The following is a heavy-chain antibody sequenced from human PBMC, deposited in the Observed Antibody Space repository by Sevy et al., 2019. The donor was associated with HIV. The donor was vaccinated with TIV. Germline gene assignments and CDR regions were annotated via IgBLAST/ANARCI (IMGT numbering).Heavy chain of an antibody. CDR2: IRYDGSNK. CDR3: GKGFGLLRSPPFFDY. V-gene: IGHV3-30*02. J-gene: IGHJ4*02. D-gene: IGHD3-22*01. Sequence: GGSLRLSCAASGFTFSSYGMRWVRQAPGKGLEWVAFIRYDGSNKYYADSVKGRFTIPRDNSKNTLYLQMNSLRAEDTAVYYCGKGFGLLRSPPFFDYLGQGTLVTVSS. CDR1: GFTFSSYG.